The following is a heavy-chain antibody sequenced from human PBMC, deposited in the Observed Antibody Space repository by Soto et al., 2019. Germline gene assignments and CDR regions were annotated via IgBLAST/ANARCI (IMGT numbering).Heavy chain of an antibody. CDR3: TRPLRFLEWSFDY. Sequence: GGSLRLSCTASGFTFGDYARSWFRQAPGKGLEWVGFIRSKAYGGTTEYAASVKGRFTISRDDSKSIAYLQMNSLKTEDTAVYYCTRPLRFLEWSFDYWGQGTLVTVSS. CDR1: GFTFGDYA. V-gene: IGHV3-49*03. D-gene: IGHD3-3*01. J-gene: IGHJ4*02. CDR2: IRSKAYGGTT.